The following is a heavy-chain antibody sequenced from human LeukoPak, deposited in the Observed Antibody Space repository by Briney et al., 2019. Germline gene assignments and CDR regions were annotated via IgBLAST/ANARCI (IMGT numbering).Heavy chain of an antibody. Sequence: PGESLKISCQGSGYSFTSCWINWVRQMPGKGLEWVGRIDPSDSYTNYSPSFRGHVTISGDKSTSTAYLQWSSLKASDTAMYYCARATYCSGGSCYSGGWYFDLWGRGTLVTVSS. CDR3: ARATYCSGGSCYSGGWYFDL. CDR1: GYSFTSCW. CDR2: IDPSDSYT. V-gene: IGHV5-10-1*01. D-gene: IGHD2-15*01. J-gene: IGHJ2*01.